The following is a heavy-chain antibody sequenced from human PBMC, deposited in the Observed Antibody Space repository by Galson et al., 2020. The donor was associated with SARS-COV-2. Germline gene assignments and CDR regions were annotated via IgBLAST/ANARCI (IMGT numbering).Heavy chain of an antibody. CDR3: ARGPDCSGRTTCYPGDFYYYGMDV. V-gene: IGHV1-8*01. Sequence: ASVKVSCKASGYTFTSYHVNWVRQATGQGLEWMGWINSNSGDMGYDQKFQGRVTMTRDTSTSTAYMELTSLTSEDTAIYYCARGPDCSGRTTCYPGDFYYYGMDVWGQGTTVTVSS. J-gene: IGHJ6*02. CDR2: INSNSGDM. CDR1: GYTFTSYH. D-gene: IGHD2-15*01.